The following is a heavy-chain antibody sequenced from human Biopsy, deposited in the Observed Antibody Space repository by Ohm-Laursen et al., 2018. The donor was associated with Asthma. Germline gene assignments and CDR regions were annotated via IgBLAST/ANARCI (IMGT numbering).Heavy chain of an antibody. D-gene: IGHD3-3*01. CDR3: ARDVMEWYLPAFDF. J-gene: IGHJ4*02. V-gene: IGHV3-30-3*01. Sequence: SLRLSCTASGFAFRSYAMHWVRQAPGKGLEWVAVGGSYYDGGLKYYADSVNGRFTVSRDDSKNTLYLQMNSLRPDDTAVYYCARDVMEWYLPAFDFWGQGTLVTVSS. CDR2: GGSYYDGGLK. CDR1: GFAFRSYA.